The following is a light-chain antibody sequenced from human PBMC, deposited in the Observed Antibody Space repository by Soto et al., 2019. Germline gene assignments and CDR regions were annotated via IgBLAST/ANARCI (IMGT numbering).Light chain of an antibody. CDR3: QSYDSSPSGYV. J-gene: IGLJ1*01. CDR1: SSNIGAGYD. Sequence: QSGLTQPPPVSGAPGQRVTISCTGSSSNIGAGYDVHWYQQFPGTAPKLLIYSNKNLPAGVPDRFSASKSDTSASLAITGRQAEDEADYYCQSYDSSPSGYVFGTGTKVTVL. CDR2: SNK. V-gene: IGLV1-40*01.